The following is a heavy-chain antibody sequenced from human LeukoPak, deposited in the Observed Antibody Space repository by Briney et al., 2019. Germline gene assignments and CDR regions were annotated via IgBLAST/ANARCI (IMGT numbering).Heavy chain of an antibody. V-gene: IGHV1-2*02. Sequence: GASVKVSCKASGYTFTGYYIHWVRQAPGQGLEWMGWINPNSGGTNYAQKFQGRVTMTRDTSISTAYMELSRLRSDDTAVYYCARAVDLSGSGVHFDYWGQGTLVTVSS. CDR2: INPNSGGT. J-gene: IGHJ4*02. CDR3: ARAVDLSGSGVHFDY. D-gene: IGHD3-10*01. CDR1: GYTFTGYY.